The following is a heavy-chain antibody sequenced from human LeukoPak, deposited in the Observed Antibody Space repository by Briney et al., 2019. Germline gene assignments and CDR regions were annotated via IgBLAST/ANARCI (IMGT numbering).Heavy chain of an antibody. CDR1: GGTFSTYA. V-gene: IGHV3-23*01. Sequence: GGSLTLSCAASGGTFSTYAMTWVRQAPGKGLECVSEISGSGARTNYPDSVRRRFTISRDNSKNTLYLQMNSLRAEDTAVYYCAELGITMIGGVWGKGTTVTISS. CDR3: AELGITMIGGV. D-gene: IGHD3-10*02. CDR2: ISGSGART. J-gene: IGHJ6*04.